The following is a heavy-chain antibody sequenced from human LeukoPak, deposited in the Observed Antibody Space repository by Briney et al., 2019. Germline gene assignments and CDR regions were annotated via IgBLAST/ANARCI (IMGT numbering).Heavy chain of an antibody. D-gene: IGHD4-17*01. Sequence: GGSLRLSCAASTFTFSSYSMNWVRQAPGKGLEWASSISSSSSYIYYADSVKGRFTISRDNAKNSLYLQMNSLRAEDTAVYYCVRSTVTTSYFDYWGQGTLVTVSS. V-gene: IGHV3-21*01. CDR1: TFTFSSYS. J-gene: IGHJ4*02. CDR3: VRSTVTTSYFDY. CDR2: ISSSSSYI.